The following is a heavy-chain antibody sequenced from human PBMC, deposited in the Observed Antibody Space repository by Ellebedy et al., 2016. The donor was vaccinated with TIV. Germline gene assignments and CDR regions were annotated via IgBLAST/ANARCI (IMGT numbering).Heavy chain of an antibody. V-gene: IGHV3-7*03. CDR1: GFTFSSYW. Sequence: PGGSLRLSCAASGFTFSSYWMSWVRQAPGKGLEWVANIKQDGSEKYYVDSVKGRFTISRDNAKNSLYLQMNSLRAEDTAVYYCARDGFLVAVAGTRLWGDSNYYYYGMDVWGQGTTVTVSS. CDR2: IKQDGSEK. D-gene: IGHD6-19*01. J-gene: IGHJ6*02. CDR3: ARDGFLVAVAGTRLWGDSNYYYYGMDV.